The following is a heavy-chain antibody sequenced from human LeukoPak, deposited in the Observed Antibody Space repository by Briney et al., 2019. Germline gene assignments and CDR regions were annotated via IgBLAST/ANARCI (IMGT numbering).Heavy chain of an antibody. CDR1: GYIFTSYG. CDR2: ISAYNGNT. V-gene: IGHV1-18*01. CDR3: ARDRVTTVTTHFDY. Sequence: ASVKVSCKASGYIFTSYGISWVRQAPGQGLEWMGWISAYNGNTNYAQKLQGRVTMTTDTSTSTAYMELRSLRSDDTAVYYCARDRVTTVTTHFDYWGQGTLVTVSS. D-gene: IGHD4-17*01. J-gene: IGHJ4*02.